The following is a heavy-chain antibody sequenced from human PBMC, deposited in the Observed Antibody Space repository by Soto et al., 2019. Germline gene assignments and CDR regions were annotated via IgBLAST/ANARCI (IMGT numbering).Heavy chain of an antibody. J-gene: IGHJ6*02. CDR3: ARDPGYSSGWYYQNYYGMDV. CDR2: IYSGGST. V-gene: IGHV3-53*01. D-gene: IGHD6-19*01. Sequence: GGSLRLSCAASGFTVSSNYMSWVRQAPGKGLEWVSVIYSGGSTYYADSVTGRFTISRDNSKNTLYLQMNSLRAEDTAVYYCARDPGYSSGWYYQNYYGMDVWGQGTTVTVSS. CDR1: GFTVSSNY.